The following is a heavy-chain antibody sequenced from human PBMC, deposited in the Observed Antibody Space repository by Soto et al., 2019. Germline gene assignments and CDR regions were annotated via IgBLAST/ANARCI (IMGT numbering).Heavy chain of an antibody. CDR2: IIPIFGTA. D-gene: IGHD3-16*01. V-gene: IGHV1-69*01. CDR3: ARDGRLRLGELTPRAFDI. Sequence: QVQLVQSGAEVKKPGSSVKVSCKASGGTFSSYAISWVRQAPGQGLESMGGIIPIFGTANYAQKFQGRVTITADESTSTAYMELSSLRSEDTAVYYCARDGRLRLGELTPRAFDIWGQGTMVTVSS. CDR1: GGTFSSYA. J-gene: IGHJ3*02.